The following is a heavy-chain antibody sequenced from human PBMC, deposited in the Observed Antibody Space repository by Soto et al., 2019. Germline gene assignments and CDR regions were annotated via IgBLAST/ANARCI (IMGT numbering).Heavy chain of an antibody. V-gene: IGHV3-33*01. D-gene: IGHD2-2*01. CDR3: ARDWVVYRAIDY. Sequence: QVQLVESGGGVVQPGRSLRLSCAASGFTFSSYGMHWVRQAPGKWLEWVAVIWYDGSNKYYADSVKGRFTISRDNSNNTLDLQMNSMRAEDAAGYYCARDWVVYRAIDYWGQGTLVTVSS. CDR2: IWYDGSNK. CDR1: GFTFSSYG. J-gene: IGHJ4*02.